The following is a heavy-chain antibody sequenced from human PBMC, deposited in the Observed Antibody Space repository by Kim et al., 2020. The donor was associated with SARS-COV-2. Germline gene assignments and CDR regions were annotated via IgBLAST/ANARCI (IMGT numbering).Heavy chain of an antibody. Sequence: ASVKVSCKASGYTFTGYYMHWVRQAPGQGLEWMGRINPNSGGTNYAQTFQGRVTMTRDTSISTAYMELSRLRSDDTAVYYCARSDLLVAAAVAFDYWGQGTMVTVSS. CDR1: GYTFTGYY. J-gene: IGHJ4*02. D-gene: IGHD6-13*01. CDR3: ARSDLLVAAAVAFDY. V-gene: IGHV1-2*06. CDR2: INPNSGGT.